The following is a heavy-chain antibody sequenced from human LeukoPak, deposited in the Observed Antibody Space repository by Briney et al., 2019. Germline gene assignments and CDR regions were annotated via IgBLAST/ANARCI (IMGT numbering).Heavy chain of an antibody. CDR2: INPRGTST. D-gene: IGHD4-23*01. J-gene: IGHJ5*02. CDR3: ARDNSIHERGWWFDP. V-gene: IGHV1-46*01. CDR1: GYSFTSHY. Sequence: ASVKVSCKASGYSFTSHYMHWVRQAPGQGLEGMGLINPRGTSTIYAEMFQGRIIMTRDMSTTTDYMELSSLKADDTAVYYCARDNSIHERGWWFDPWGQGTLVTVSS.